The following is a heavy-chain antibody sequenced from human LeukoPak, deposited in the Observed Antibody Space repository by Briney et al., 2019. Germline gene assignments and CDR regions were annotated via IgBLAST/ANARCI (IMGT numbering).Heavy chain of an antibody. J-gene: IGHJ4*02. V-gene: IGHV3-21*01. CDR3: ARVMGVVVTATADY. CDR2: ISSSSSYI. D-gene: IGHD2-21*02. CDR1: GFTFSSYS. Sequence: PGGSLRLSCAASGFTFSSYSMNWVRQAPGKGLEWVSSISSSSSYIYYADSVKGRFTISRDNAKNSLYLQMNSLRAEDTAVNYCARVMGVVVTATADYWGQGTLVTVSS.